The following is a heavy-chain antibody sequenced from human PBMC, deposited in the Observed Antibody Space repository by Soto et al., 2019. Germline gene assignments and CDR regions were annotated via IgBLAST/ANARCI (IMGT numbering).Heavy chain of an antibody. V-gene: IGHV5-10-1*01. J-gene: IGHJ4*02. CDR2: IDPSDSYT. CDR3: ASSRSGDYGY. Sequence: GESLKISCKGSGHSFTSYWVSWVRQMPAKGLEWVGRIDPSDSYTNYSPSFQGNDTISADKSISTAYLQWSSLKASDTAMYYCASSRSGDYGYWGQGTLVTVSS. CDR1: GHSFTSYW. D-gene: IGHD4-17*01.